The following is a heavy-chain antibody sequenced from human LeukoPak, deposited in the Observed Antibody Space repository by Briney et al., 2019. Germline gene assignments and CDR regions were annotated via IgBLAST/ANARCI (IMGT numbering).Heavy chain of an antibody. J-gene: IGHJ5*02. Sequence: GASVKVSCKTSGYTFSDYYIHWIRQAPGQGLEWVGWINPNSGDTDYAQKFQGRVTVTRDTSISTAYMELGRLRSDDPAVYYCARISSIAAAGTLSVAWFDPWGQGTLVTVYS. D-gene: IGHD6-13*01. V-gene: IGHV1-2*02. CDR1: GYTFSDYY. CDR3: ARISSIAAAGTLSVAWFDP. CDR2: INPNSGDT.